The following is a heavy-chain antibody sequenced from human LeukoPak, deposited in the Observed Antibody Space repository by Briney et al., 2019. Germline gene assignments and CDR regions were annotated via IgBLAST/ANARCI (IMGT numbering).Heavy chain of an antibody. CDR1: GGSISSYY. V-gene: IGHV4-59*01. Sequence: SETLSRTCTDSGGSISSYYWNRIRQPPGKGLEWIGYIYYSGTTNYNPSLKSRVSMSVDTSKNQFSLKLSSVTAADTAVYYCAKDHFAAAGTLDAFDIWGQGTMVTVSS. CDR3: AKDHFAAAGTLDAFDI. CDR2: IYYSGTT. D-gene: IGHD6-13*01. J-gene: IGHJ3*02.